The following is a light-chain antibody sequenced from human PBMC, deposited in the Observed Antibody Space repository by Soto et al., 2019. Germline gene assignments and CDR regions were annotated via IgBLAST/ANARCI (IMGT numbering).Light chain of an antibody. CDR2: EVS. Sequence: QSALTQPASVSRSPGQSITISCTGTSSDVGGYNYVSWYQQHPGKAPKLMIYEVSNRPSGVSNRFSDSKSGNTASLAISGLQAEDEADYYCTSYTSSSTWVFGGGTKLTVL. V-gene: IGLV2-14*01. CDR3: TSYTSSSTWV. CDR1: SSDVGGYNY. J-gene: IGLJ3*02.